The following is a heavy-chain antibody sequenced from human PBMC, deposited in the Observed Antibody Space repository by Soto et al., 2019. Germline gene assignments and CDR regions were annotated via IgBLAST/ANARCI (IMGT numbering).Heavy chain of an antibody. CDR2: ISGDSNYI. Sequence: PGGSLRLSCAASGFSFSGYNMNWGRQAPGKGLEWVSSISGDSNYIYYADSVQGRFTISRDNAKNSVYLQMNSLRAEDTAVYYCARVVYFDRSAYGLWGQGTMVTVSS. CDR1: GFSFSGYN. D-gene: IGHD3-22*01. CDR3: ARVVYFDRSAYGL. J-gene: IGHJ3*01. V-gene: IGHV3-21*01.